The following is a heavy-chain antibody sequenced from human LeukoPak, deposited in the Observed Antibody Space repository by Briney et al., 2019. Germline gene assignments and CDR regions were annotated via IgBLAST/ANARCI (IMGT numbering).Heavy chain of an antibody. J-gene: IGHJ4*02. CDR1: GFTFSSYG. CDR2: ISYDGSNK. V-gene: IGHV3-30*18. CDR3: AKESKDY. Sequence: GRSLRLSCAASGFTFSSYGMHWVRQAPGKGLEWVAVISYDGSNKYYADSVKGRFTISRDNSKNTLYLQMNSLRAEDTAVYYCAKESKDYWGQGTLVTVSS.